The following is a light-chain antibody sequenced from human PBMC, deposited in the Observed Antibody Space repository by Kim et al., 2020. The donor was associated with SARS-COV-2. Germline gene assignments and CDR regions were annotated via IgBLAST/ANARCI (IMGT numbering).Light chain of an antibody. Sequence: VSPGERAPLSCRASQSVSSNLAWYQQKPGQAPRLLVYAASTRATDIPARFSGSGSRTEFTLTISSLQSEDVAIYYCQQYTNWPQTFGQGTKVDIK. J-gene: IGKJ1*01. CDR2: AAS. CDR3: QQYTNWPQT. V-gene: IGKV3-15*01. CDR1: QSVSSN.